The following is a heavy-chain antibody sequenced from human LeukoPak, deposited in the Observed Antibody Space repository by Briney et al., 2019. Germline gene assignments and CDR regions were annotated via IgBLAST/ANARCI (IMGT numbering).Heavy chain of an antibody. V-gene: IGHV3-21*01. J-gene: IGHJ1*01. CDR3: ARDPPSFQY. CDR1: GFTFSSYW. Sequence: GGSLRLSCAVSGFTFSSYWMHWVRQAPGKGLVWVSTISSSRSSYIYYADSVKGRFTISRDNAKNSLYLQMNSLRAEDTAVYYCARDPPSFQYWGQGTLVTVSA. CDR2: ISSSRSSYI.